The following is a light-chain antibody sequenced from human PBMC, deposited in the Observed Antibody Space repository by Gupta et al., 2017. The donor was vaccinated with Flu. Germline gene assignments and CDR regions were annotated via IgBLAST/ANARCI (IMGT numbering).Light chain of an antibody. CDR3: QQTHNIPNT. CDR1: QNIHTY. V-gene: IGKV1-39*01. CDR2: GAS. Sequence: DIQMTQSPSSLSASVGDRVTITCRASQNIHTYLNWYQQRPGKSPKLLIYGASSLQSGVPSRFSGSGSGTKFILTISSLQAGDFATYYCQQTHNIPNTFGQGTKLDIK. J-gene: IGKJ2*01.